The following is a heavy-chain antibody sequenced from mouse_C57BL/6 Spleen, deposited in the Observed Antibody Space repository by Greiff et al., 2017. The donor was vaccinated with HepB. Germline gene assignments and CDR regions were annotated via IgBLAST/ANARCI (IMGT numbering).Heavy chain of an antibody. Sequence: QVQLQQPGAELVRPGPSVKLSCKASGYTFTSYWMHWVKQRPGQGLEWIGVIDPSDSYTNYNQKFKGKATLTVDTSSSTAYMQLSSLTSEDSAVYYCASRGGSSYWYFDVWGTGTTVTVSS. CDR3: ASRGGSSYWYFDV. CDR1: GYTFTSYW. V-gene: IGHV1-59*01. CDR2: IDPSDSYT. J-gene: IGHJ1*03. D-gene: IGHD1-1*01.